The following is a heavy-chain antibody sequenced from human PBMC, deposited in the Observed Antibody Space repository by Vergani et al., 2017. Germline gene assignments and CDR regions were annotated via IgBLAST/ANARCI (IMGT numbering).Heavy chain of an antibody. Sequence: QVQLVQSGAEVKKPGASVKVSCKASGYTFTSYDINWVRQATGQGLEWMGWMNPNSGNTGYAQKFQGRVTMTRNTSISPAYMELSSLRSEDTAVYYCARGDSSSWYRGHWFDPWGQGTLVTVAS. CDR3: ARGDSSSWYRGHWFDP. J-gene: IGHJ5*02. CDR2: MNPNSGNT. D-gene: IGHD6-13*01. V-gene: IGHV1-8*01. CDR1: GYTFTSYD.